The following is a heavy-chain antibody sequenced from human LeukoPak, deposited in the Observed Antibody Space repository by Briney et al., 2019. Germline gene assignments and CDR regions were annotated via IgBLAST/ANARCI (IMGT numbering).Heavy chain of an antibody. J-gene: IGHJ4*02. CDR2: ITGSGGNT. Sequence: LPGGSLRLSCAASGFTFSNYAMSWVRQPPGKGLEWVSAITGSGGNTYYADSVKGRFTISRDNSKNTVFLQMNSRRAEDTAVYYCAKLQWEQPVGYFDYWGQGTLVTVSS. CDR1: GFTFSNYA. D-gene: IGHD1-26*01. CDR3: AKLQWEQPVGYFDY. V-gene: IGHV3-23*01.